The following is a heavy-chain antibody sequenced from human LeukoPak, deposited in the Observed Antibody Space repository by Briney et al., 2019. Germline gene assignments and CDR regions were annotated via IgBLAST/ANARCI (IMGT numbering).Heavy chain of an antibody. J-gene: IGHJ4*02. CDR1: GGSFSGYY. V-gene: IGHV4-34*01. D-gene: IGHD5-24*01. Sequence: SETLSLTCAVSGGSFSGYYWSWIRQPPGKGLEWIGEINHSGSTNYNPSLKSRVTISLDTSKNQFSLKLSSVTAADTAIYYCARGRWLQFSDWGPGTLVTVSS. CDR3: ARGRWLQFSD. CDR2: INHSGST.